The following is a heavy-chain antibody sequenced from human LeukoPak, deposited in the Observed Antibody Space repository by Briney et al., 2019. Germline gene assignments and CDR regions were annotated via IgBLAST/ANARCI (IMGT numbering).Heavy chain of an antibody. CDR1: GGSMNNYY. CDR3: ARQPHMLGAYYFDY. D-gene: IGHD3-10*02. J-gene: IGHJ4*02. V-gene: IGHV4-59*08. Sequence: SETLSLTCNVSGGSMNNYYWRWIRQPPGRGLEWIVYIYYSGDTNYSPALKSRVTLSVDTSKNQFSLKLGSVTAADTAVYYCARQPHMLGAYYFDYWGQGTLVTVSS. CDR2: IYYSGDT.